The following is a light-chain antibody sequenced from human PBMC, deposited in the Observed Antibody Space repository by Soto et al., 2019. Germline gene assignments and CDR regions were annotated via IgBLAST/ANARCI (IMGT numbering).Light chain of an antibody. Sequence: IVMTHSPATLSVSPGERATLSCRSSQSVSIDLACYQQKPGQAPRLLIYDASTRASCIPARFSGSGSGTEFTLTISSLQSEDFGVYYCQHYKNWPPWTFGQGTKVDIK. CDR1: QSVSID. J-gene: IGKJ1*01. CDR2: DAS. V-gene: IGKV3-15*01. CDR3: QHYKNWPPWT.